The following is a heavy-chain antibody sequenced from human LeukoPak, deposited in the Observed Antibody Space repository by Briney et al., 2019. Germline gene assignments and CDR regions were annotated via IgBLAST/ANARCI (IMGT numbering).Heavy chain of an antibody. D-gene: IGHD5-18*01. CDR3: ARRGTAMGFDYYYYYYMDV. V-gene: IGHV1-8*03. CDR2: MNPNSGNT. CDR1: GYTFTSYD. Sequence: GASVKVSCKASGYTFTSYDINWVRQATEQGLEWMGRMNPNSGNTGYAQKFQGRVTITRNTSISTAYMELSSLRSEDTAVYYCARRGTAMGFDYYYYYYMDVWGKGTTVTVSS. J-gene: IGHJ6*03.